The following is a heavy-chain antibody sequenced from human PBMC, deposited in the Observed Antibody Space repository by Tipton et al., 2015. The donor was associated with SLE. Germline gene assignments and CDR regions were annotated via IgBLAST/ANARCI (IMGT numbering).Heavy chain of an antibody. CDR1: GYSISSGYY. Sequence: TLSLTCTVSGYSISSGYYWGWIRQPPGKGLEWIGSIYHSGSTYSNPSLKSRVTISVDTSKNQFSLRLSSVTAADTAVYYCARRMVFGGDYFDYWGQGTLVTVSS. D-gene: IGHD3-10*02. CDR2: IYHSGST. CDR3: ARRMVFGGDYFDY. J-gene: IGHJ4*02. V-gene: IGHV4-38-2*02.